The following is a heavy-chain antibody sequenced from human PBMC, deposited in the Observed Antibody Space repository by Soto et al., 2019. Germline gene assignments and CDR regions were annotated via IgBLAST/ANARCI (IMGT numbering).Heavy chain of an antibody. Sequence: HPXESLRLSCAASGFTFSSYCMSWVRQAPGKGLEWVANIKQDGSEKYYVDSVKGRFTISRDNAKNSLYLQMNSLRAEDTAVYYCARGRYYFDYWGQGTLVTVSS. J-gene: IGHJ4*02. V-gene: IGHV3-7*03. CDR2: IKQDGSEK. CDR1: GFTFSSYC. CDR3: ARGRYYFDY.